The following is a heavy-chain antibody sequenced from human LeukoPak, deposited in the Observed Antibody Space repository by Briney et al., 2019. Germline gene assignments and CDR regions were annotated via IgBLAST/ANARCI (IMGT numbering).Heavy chain of an antibody. CDR1: GYSVTSYW. Sequence: GESLKISCKGSGYSVTSYWIGWVRQMPGKGLEWMGIIYPGDSDTRYSPSFQGQVTISADKSISTAYLQWSSLKASDTAMYYCARVVPTAMSDFDYWGQGTLVTVSS. V-gene: IGHV5-51*01. D-gene: IGHD2-2*01. J-gene: IGHJ4*02. CDR2: IYPGDSDT. CDR3: ARVVPTAMSDFDY.